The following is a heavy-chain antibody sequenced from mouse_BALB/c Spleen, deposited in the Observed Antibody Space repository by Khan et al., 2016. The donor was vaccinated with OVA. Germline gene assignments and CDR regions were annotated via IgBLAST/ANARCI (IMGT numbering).Heavy chain of an antibody. V-gene: IGHV1S136*01. CDR3: ARRDYFGSSSFAY. J-gene: IGHJ3*01. CDR1: GYTFTSYV. Sequence: EVQLQQSGPELVKPGASVKMSCKASGYTFTSYVMHWVKQKPGQGLEWIGFINPYNDGTKYNEKFKGKATLTSDKSSSTAYMELSSLTSADSAVYYCARRDYFGSSSFAYWGQGTLVTVSA. CDR2: INPYNDGT. D-gene: IGHD1-1*01.